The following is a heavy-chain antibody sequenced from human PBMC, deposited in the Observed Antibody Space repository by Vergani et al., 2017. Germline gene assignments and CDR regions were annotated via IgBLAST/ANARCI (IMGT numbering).Heavy chain of an antibody. V-gene: IGHV3-21*04. D-gene: IGHD1-20*01. Sequence: QLVESGGGLVQPGGSLRLSCAASGFTFSSYSMNWVRQAPGKGLEWVSSISSSSSYIYYADSVKGRVTISRDNSKNTLYLQMNSLRVEDTAVYYCARAYGRYDWFDYWGQRTLVTVSS. CDR1: GFTFSSYS. J-gene: IGHJ4*01. CDR2: ISSSSSYI. CDR3: ARAYGRYDWFDY.